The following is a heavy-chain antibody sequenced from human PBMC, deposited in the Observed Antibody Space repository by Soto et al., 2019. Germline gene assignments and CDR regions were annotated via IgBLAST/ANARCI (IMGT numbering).Heavy chain of an antibody. CDR1: GGSFSGYY. D-gene: IGHD6-6*01. V-gene: IGHV4-34*01. Sequence: TSETLSLTCAVYGGSFSGYYWSWIRQPPWKGLEWIGEINHSGSTNYNPSLKSRVTISVDTSKNQFSLKLSSVTAADTAVYYCARVRLYSSSPEYYYYYYMDVWGKGTTVPVSS. CDR2: INHSGST. J-gene: IGHJ6*03. CDR3: ARVRLYSSSPEYYYYYYMDV.